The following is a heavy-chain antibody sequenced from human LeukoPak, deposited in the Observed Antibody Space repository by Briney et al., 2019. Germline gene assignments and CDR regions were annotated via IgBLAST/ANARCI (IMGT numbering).Heavy chain of an antibody. J-gene: IGHJ4*02. CDR3: ARDTYSSGWYVDY. V-gene: IGHV3-33*01. CDR1: GFTFSSYG. D-gene: IGHD6-19*01. CDR2: IWYDGSDK. Sequence: PGGSLRLSCAASGFTFSSYGMHWVRQAPGKGLEWVAVIWYDGSDKYYADSVKGRFTISRDNSKNTLYLQMNSLRAEDTAVYYCARDTYSSGWYVDYWGQGTQVTVSS.